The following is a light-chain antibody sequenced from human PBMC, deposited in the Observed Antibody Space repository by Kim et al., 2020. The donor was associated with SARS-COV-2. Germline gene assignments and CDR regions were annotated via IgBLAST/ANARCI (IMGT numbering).Light chain of an antibody. CDR3: CSYAGRYTFV. V-gene: IGLV2-11*01. J-gene: IGLJ2*01. Sequence: GQSVTISCTGTSGDIGAYNYVSWYQHHAGKAPKLLIYDVNKWPSGVPDRFSGSKSGNTASLTISGLQADDEADYYCCSYAGRYTFVFGGGTQLTVL. CDR1: SGDIGAYNY. CDR2: DVN.